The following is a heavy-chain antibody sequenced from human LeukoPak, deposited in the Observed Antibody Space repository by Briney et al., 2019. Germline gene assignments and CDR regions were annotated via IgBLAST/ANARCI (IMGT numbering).Heavy chain of an antibody. CDR1: GFSFSENA. J-gene: IGHJ4*02. Sequence: PGGSLRLSCATSGFSFSENALSWFRQAPGKGLEWVSDIRSTGDTYYAESVKGRFTISRDNSKNTLYLQMNSLRADDTALYYASGHGSGSYWGQGTLVTVSS. D-gene: IGHD6-25*01. V-gene: IGHV3-23*01. CDR3: SGHGSGSY. CDR2: IRSTGDT.